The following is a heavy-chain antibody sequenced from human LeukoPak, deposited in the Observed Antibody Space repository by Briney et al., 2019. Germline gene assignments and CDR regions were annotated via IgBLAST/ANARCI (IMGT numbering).Heavy chain of an antibody. CDR3: ARVPGYSSGGAFDI. J-gene: IGHJ3*02. CDR2: IYYSGST. D-gene: IGHD6-25*01. CDR1: GGSISSSSHY. V-gene: IGHV4-39*07. Sequence: SETLSLTCTVSGGSISSSSHYWGWIRQPPGKGLEWIGSIYYSGSTYYNPSLKSRVTISVDTSKNQFSLKLSSVTAADTAVYYCARVPGYSSGGAFDIWGQGTMVTVSS.